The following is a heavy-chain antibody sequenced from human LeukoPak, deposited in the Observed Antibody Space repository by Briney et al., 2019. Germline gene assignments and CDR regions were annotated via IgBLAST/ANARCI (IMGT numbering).Heavy chain of an antibody. V-gene: IGHV1-69*04. CDR1: GGTFSSYA. Sequence: SVKVSCKASGGTFSSYAISWVRQAPGQGLEWMGRIIPILGIANYAQKFQGRVTITADKSTSTAYMELSSLRSEDTAVYYCAREQVWIQLYDAFDIWGQGTMVTVSS. J-gene: IGHJ3*02. CDR3: AREQVWIQLYDAFDI. CDR2: IIPILGIA. D-gene: IGHD5-18*01.